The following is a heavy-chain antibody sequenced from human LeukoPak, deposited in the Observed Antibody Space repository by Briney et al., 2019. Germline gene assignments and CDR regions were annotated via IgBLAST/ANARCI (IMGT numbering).Heavy chain of an antibody. J-gene: IGHJ4*02. Sequence: SQALSLTCAVYGGSFSGYYWSWIRQPPGKGLEWIGEINHSGSTNYNPSLKSRVTISVDTSKNQFSLKLSSVTAADTAVYYCARVGKTTLRYWGQGTLVTVSS. V-gene: IGHV4-34*01. D-gene: IGHD4-17*01. CDR1: GGSFSGYY. CDR2: INHSGST. CDR3: ARVGKTTLRY.